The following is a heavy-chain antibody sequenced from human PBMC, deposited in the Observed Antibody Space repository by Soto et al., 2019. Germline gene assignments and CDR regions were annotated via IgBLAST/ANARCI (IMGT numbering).Heavy chain of an antibody. V-gene: IGHV1-18*01. D-gene: IGHD2-15*01. CDR2: ISAYNGNT. J-gene: IGHJ4*02. Sequence: QVQLVQSGAEVKKPGASVKVSCKASGYTFTSYGISWVRQAPGQGLEWMGWISAYNGNTNYAQKLQGRVTMTTDTSPSTAYMELRSLRSADTAVYYCASAPCSGGSCSDINFDYWGQGTLVTVSS. CDR1: GYTFTSYG. CDR3: ASAPCSGGSCSDINFDY.